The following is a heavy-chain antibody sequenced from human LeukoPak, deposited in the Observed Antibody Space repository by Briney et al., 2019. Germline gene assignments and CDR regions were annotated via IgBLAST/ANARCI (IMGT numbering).Heavy chain of an antibody. D-gene: IGHD1-26*01. CDR2: IISIFGTA. CDR3: ARASGSYYYYYYMDV. Sequence: GASVKVSCKASGGTFSSYAISRVRQAPGQGLEWMGGIISIFGTANYAQKFQGRVTITTDESTSTAYMELSSLRSEDTAVYYCARASGSYYYYYYMDVWGKGTTVTVSS. V-gene: IGHV1-69*05. CDR1: GGTFSSYA. J-gene: IGHJ6*03.